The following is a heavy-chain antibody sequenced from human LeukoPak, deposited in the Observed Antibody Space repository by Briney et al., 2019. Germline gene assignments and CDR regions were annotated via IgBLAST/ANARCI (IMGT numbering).Heavy chain of an antibody. D-gene: IGHD3-10*01. CDR2: ISGSDGAT. J-gene: IGHJ4*02. CDR3: ARDNYYGSGNYFDY. V-gene: IGHV3-23*01. Sequence: GGSLRLSCAASGFIFSNYAMTWVRQAPGKGLEWVSTISGSDGATYYADSVKGRFTIFRDDSKNTLYLQMNSLRAEDTAVYYCARDNYYGSGNYFDYWGQGTLVTVSS. CDR1: GFIFSNYA.